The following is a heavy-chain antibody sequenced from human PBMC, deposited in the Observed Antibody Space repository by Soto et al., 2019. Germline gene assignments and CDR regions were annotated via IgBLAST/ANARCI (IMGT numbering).Heavy chain of an antibody. J-gene: IGHJ6*01. D-gene: IGHD3-3*01. CDR1: GYTYTSYD. CDR2: MNYNSGNT. CDR3: TGERWDFTIFVVVDYRMDV. V-gene: IGHV1-8*01. Sequence: QVQLVQSGAEVKKPGASVKVSCKASGYTYTSYDINWVQQATRQGLEGMGWMNYNSGNTGYAQKFQGRVTMTRNTSITTSYMKLSRTRLELTVLCYCTGERWDFTIFVVVDYRMDVSREGATIIVSS.